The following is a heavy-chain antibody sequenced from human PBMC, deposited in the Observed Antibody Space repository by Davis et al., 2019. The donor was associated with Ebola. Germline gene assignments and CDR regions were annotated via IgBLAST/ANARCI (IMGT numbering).Heavy chain of an antibody. CDR3: ARDLGMGRRVDAFDI. D-gene: IGHD7-27*01. J-gene: IGHJ3*02. V-gene: IGHV3-74*01. Sequence: HTGGSLRLSCAASEFTFSSYCMHLVRQAPGKGLVWVSRINSDGRTTAYADSVKGRFTISRDNAKNTLYLQMNTLRAEDTAVYYCARDLGMGRRVDAFDIWGQGTMVTVSS. CDR2: INSDGRTT. CDR1: EFTFSSYC.